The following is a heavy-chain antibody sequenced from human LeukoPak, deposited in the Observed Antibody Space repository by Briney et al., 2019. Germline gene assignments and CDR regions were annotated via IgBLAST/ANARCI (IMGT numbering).Heavy chain of an antibody. CDR3: AKDRRTIAATGTFF. Sequence: QPGGSLRLSCRASGFTLSTYVMSWVRQAPGKGLEWVSSITGSGDITYYADSVKGRFTISRDNSENMLFLQMSSLRAEDTAIYFCAKDRRTIAATGTFFWGQGTLVTVSS. D-gene: IGHD6-13*01. CDR1: GFTLSTYV. CDR2: ITGSGDIT. V-gene: IGHV3-23*01. J-gene: IGHJ4*02.